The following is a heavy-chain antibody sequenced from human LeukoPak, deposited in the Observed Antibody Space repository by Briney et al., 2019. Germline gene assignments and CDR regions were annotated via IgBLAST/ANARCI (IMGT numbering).Heavy chain of an antibody. V-gene: IGHV1-18*01. D-gene: IGHD3-9*01. CDR3: ARSYYDILTGRGGWFDP. Sequence: GASVKVSCKASGYTFTSYGISWVRQAPGQGLEWMGWISAYNGNTNYAQKLQGGVTMTTDTSTSTAYMELRSLRSDDTAVYYCARSYYDILTGRGGWFDPWGQGTLVTVSS. J-gene: IGHJ5*02. CDR1: GYTFTSYG. CDR2: ISAYNGNT.